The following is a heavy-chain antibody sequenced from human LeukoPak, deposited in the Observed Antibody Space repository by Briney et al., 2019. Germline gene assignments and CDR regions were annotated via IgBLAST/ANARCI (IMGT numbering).Heavy chain of an antibody. V-gene: IGHV3-9*01. Sequence: AGRSLRLSCAASGFTFDDYAMHWVRQAPRKGLEWVSGISWNSGSIGYADSVKGRFTISRDNAKNSLYLQMNSLRAEDTALYYCAKDGVGYFDSSGPSGFDYWGQGTLVTVSS. CDR1: GFTFDDYA. CDR2: ISWNSGSI. D-gene: IGHD3-22*01. CDR3: AKDGVGYFDSSGPSGFDY. J-gene: IGHJ4*02.